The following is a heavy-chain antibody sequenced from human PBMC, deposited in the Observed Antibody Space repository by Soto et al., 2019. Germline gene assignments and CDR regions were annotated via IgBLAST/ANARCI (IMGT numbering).Heavy chain of an antibody. V-gene: IGHV1-69*12. CDR1: GGTFSSYA. Sequence: VQLVQSGAEVKKPGSSVKVSCKASGGTFSSYAISWVRQAPGQGLEWMGGIIPIFGTANYALKFQGRVTITADESTSTAYMELSSLSSEDTAVYYCAREGDGYPTNPFDIWGQGTMVTLSS. J-gene: IGHJ3*02. CDR2: IIPIFGTA. CDR3: AREGDGYPTNPFDI. D-gene: IGHD5-12*01.